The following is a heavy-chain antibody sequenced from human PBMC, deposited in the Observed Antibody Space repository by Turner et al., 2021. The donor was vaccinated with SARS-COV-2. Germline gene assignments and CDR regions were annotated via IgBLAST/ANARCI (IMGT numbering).Heavy chain of an antibody. V-gene: IGHV1-18*01. CDR2: INTYNGNT. CDR1: GYTFTNYG. D-gene: IGHD2-2*02. J-gene: IGHJ6*02. Sequence: QVQLVQSGAEVKKPGASVKVSCKASGYTFTNYGISWVRQAPGQGLEWMGWINTYNGNTNYAQKLQGRVTMTTDTSTSTAYMELRSLRSDDTAVYYCAAIHCSSTSCYSTHYGMDVWGQGTTVTVS. CDR3: AAIHCSSTSCYSTHYGMDV.